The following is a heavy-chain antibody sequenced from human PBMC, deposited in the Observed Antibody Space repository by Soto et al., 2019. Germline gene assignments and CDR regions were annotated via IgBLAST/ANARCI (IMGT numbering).Heavy chain of an antibody. D-gene: IGHD3-22*01. CDR3: AKGPEITMIVVVRRSRFDP. V-gene: IGHV3-23*01. CDR2: ISGSGGST. Sequence: GGSLRLSCAASGFTFSSYAMSWVRQAPGKGLEWVSAISGSGGSTYYADSVKGRFTISRDNSKNTLYLQMNSLRAEDTAVYYCAKGPEITMIVVVRRSRFDPWGQGTLVTVSS. J-gene: IGHJ5*02. CDR1: GFTFSSYA.